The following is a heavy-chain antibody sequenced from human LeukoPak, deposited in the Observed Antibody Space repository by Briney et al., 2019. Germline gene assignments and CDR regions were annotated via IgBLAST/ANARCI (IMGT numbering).Heavy chain of an antibody. CDR3: AKAPLLGYCSSTTCYQAY. CDR1: GFTFSSYA. CDR2: ISGSGGST. D-gene: IGHD2-2*01. Sequence: GGSLRLSCAASGFTFSSYAMSWVRQAPGKGPEWVSAISGSGGSTYYADSVKGRFTISRDNSKNTVYLQMNSLRAEDTAVYYCAKAPLLGYCSSTTCYQAYWGQGTLVTVSS. V-gene: IGHV3-23*01. J-gene: IGHJ4*02.